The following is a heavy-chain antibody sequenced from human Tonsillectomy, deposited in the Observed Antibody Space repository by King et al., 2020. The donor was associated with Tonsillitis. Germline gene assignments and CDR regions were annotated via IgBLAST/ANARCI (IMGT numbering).Heavy chain of an antibody. CDR2: ISRSGSSI. V-gene: IGHV3-11*01. CDR1: GFTFSDYY. J-gene: IGHJ3*02. CDR3: ARDASPYGDYALGAFDI. D-gene: IGHD4-17*01. Sequence: VQLVESGGGLGKPGGSLRLSCVASGFTFSDYYMSWIRRAPGKGLEGVSYISRSGSSIYYADSVKGRLTISRDNAKNSLYLQMNSLRAEDTAVYYCARDASPYGDYALGAFDIWGQGTMVTVSS.